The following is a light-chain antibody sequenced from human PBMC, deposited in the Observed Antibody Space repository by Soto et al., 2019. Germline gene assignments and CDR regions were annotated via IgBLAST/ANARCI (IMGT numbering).Light chain of an antibody. J-gene: IGKJ1*01. CDR2: GAY. CDR3: QQYASSPRT. V-gene: IGKV3-20*01. Sequence: EIVLTQSPGTLSLSPGERATLFCRASQSFTTSQLAWYQQRPGQAPRLLIFGAYRRATGIPDRFSGSGSGTDFTLTISRLEPEDSAVYYCQQYASSPRTFGQGTTVEIK. CDR1: QSFTTSQ.